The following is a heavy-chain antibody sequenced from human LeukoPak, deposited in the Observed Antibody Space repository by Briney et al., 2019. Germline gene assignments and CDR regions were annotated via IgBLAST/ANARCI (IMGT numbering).Heavy chain of an antibody. CDR2: ISGSGGST. V-gene: IGHV3-23*01. D-gene: IGHD3-16*02. CDR1: GFTFSSYA. Sequence: PGGSLRLPCAASGFTFSSYAMSWVRQAPGKGLEWVSAISGSGGSTYYADSVKGRFTISRDNSKNTLYLQMNSLRAEDTAVYYCAKAFPGLRVWGSYPDAFDIWGQGTMVTVSS. CDR3: AKAFPGLRVWGSYPDAFDI. J-gene: IGHJ3*02.